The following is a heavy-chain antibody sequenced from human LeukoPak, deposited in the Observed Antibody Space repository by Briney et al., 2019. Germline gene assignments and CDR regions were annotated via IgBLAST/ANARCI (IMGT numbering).Heavy chain of an antibody. D-gene: IGHD1-26*01. J-gene: IGHJ4*02. Sequence: GGSLRLSCAASGFTFSSYAMSWVRGAPGKGLEWVSAISGSGSSTYYADSVKGRFTISRDNSKNTLYLQMNSLRAEDTAVYYCAKPSLIVGATVGFDYWGQGTLVTVSS. V-gene: IGHV3-23*01. CDR2: ISGSGSST. CDR1: GFTFSSYA. CDR3: AKPSLIVGATVGFDY.